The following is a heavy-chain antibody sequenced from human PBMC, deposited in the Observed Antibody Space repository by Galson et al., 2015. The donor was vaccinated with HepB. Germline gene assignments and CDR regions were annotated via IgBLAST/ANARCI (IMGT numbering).Heavy chain of an antibody. J-gene: IGHJ4*02. CDR1: GYTFTAYY. V-gene: IGHV1-2*06. D-gene: IGHD2-2*01. CDR2: INPNSGGT. CDR3: AGQWVVPT. Sequence: SVKVSCKASGYTFTAYYIHWVRQAPGQGLEWMGRINPNSGGTDYAQKFQGRVTMTRDTSISTAYMELSRLGSDDTAVYYCAGQWVVPTWGQGTLDTVSS.